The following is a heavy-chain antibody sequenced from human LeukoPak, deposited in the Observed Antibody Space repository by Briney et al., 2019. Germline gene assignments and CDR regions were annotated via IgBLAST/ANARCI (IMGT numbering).Heavy chain of an antibody. CDR3: ARVGDSSGWYGDPIRLYYYYYGMDV. J-gene: IGHJ6*02. CDR1: GYTFTSYD. Sequence: VKVSCKASGYTFTSYDINWVRQATGQGLEWMGWMNSNSGNTGYAQKFQGRVTMTRNTSISTAYMELSSLRSEDTAVYYCARVGDSSGWYGDPIRLYYYYYGMDVWGQGTTVTVSS. D-gene: IGHD6-19*01. CDR2: MNSNSGNT. V-gene: IGHV1-8*01.